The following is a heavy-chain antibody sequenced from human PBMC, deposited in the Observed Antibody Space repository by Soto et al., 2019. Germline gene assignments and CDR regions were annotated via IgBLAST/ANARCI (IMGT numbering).Heavy chain of an antibody. CDR3: ARMRGLGEISPYFDY. CDR2: IYYSGRT. D-gene: IGHD3-16*02. V-gene: IGHV4-59*07. Sequence: QVQLQESGPGLVRPSATLSLTCSVSGCSISDYQWNWIRQSPGKGLEWFGYIYYSGRTNYNPSLKSQVPISLDTATKQFSLRLGSVTAADTAVSYCARMRGLGEISPYFDYWGQGTLVTVSS. J-gene: IGHJ4*02. CDR1: GCSISDYQ.